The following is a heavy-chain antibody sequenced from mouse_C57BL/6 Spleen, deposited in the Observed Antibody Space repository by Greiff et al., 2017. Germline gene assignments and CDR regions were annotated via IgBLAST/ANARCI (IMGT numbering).Heavy chain of an antibody. CDR1: GYTFTSYW. CDR3: ARESTARATWGYAY. V-gene: IGHV1-69*01. D-gene: IGHD3-1*01. J-gene: IGHJ3*01. Sequence: QVQLQQPGPELVMPGASVNLSCKASGYTFTSYWMHWLKQRPGQGLEWIGEIDPSDSYTNYNQKFKGKSTLTVDKSSSTAYLQLNSLTSEDSEVYYYARESTARATWGYAYWGQGTLVTVSA. CDR2: IDPSDSYT.